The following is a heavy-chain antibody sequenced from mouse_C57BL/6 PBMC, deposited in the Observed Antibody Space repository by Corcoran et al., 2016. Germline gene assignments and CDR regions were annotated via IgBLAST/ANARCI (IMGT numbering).Heavy chain of an antibody. V-gene: IGHV1-80*01. D-gene: IGHD4-1*01. CDR3: ARGANWDNFDY. Sequence: QVQLQQSGAELVKPGASVKISCTASGYAFSSYWMNWVKQRPGKGLEWIGQIYPGDGDTNYNGKFKGKATLTADKSSSTAYMQLSSLTSEDSAVYFCARGANWDNFDYGCQGTTLTVSS. CDR1: GYAFSSYW. CDR2: IYPGDGDT. J-gene: IGHJ2*01.